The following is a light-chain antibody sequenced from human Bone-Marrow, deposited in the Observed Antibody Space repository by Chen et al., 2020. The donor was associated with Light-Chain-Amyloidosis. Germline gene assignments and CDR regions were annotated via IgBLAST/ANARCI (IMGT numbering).Light chain of an antibody. V-gene: IGLV3-25*03. CDR2: RDT. Sequence: SYELTQTPSVSVSPGQTARITCSGDDLPTKYAYWYQQKPGQATVLVIHRDTERPSGISEPFSCSISGATATLNISGVQAEDEADYHCQSADSSGTYEVIFGGGTKLTVL. CDR1: DLPTKY. CDR3: QSADSSGTYEVI. J-gene: IGLJ2*01.